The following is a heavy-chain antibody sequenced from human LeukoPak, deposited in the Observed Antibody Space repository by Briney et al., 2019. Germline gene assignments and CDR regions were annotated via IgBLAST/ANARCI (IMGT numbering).Heavy chain of an antibody. J-gene: IGHJ3*02. D-gene: IGHD3-10*01. CDR2: IYYSGST. V-gene: IGHV4-39*07. CDR1: GGSISSSSYY. Sequence: SETLSLTCTVSGGSISSSSYYWGWIRQPPGKGLEWIGSIYYSGSTYYNPSLKSRVTISVDTSKNQFSLKLSSVTAADTAVYYCARVIRGALRAAVFDIWGQGTMVTASS. CDR3: ARVIRGALRAAVFDI.